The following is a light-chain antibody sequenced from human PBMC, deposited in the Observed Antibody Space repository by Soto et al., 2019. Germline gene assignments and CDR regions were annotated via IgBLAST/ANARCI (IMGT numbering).Light chain of an antibody. CDR3: QQDGYSSYI. J-gene: IGKJ2*01. CDR1: QSVSSSY. Sequence: EIVLTQSPGTLSLSPGERATLSCRASQSVSSSYLAWYQQKPGQAPRLLLYGTSNRATGIPDRFSGSGSGTDFTLTINRLEPEDFAVYHGQQDGYSSYIFGQGTNLEI. CDR2: GTS. V-gene: IGKV3-20*01.